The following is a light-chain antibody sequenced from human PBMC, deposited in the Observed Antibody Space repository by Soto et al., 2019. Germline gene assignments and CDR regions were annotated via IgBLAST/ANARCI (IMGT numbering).Light chain of an antibody. CDR3: QQSYSTPRT. J-gene: IGKJ2*01. Sequence: DIQMTQSPFSLSASVGDRVTITCRASQSISSNLNWYQQKPGKAPKLLIYGASSLQSGVPSRFSGSGSGTDFTLITSSLQPEDFATYYCQQSYSTPRTFGQGTKLEIK. CDR1: QSISSN. CDR2: GAS. V-gene: IGKV1-39*01.